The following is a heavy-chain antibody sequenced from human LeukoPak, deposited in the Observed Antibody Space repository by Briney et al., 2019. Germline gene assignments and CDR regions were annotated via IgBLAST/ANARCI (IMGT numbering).Heavy chain of an antibody. CDR1: GFTVSSNY. V-gene: IGHV3-23*01. J-gene: IGHJ3*02. D-gene: IGHD6-19*01. CDR2: ISGSGSST. Sequence: GGSLRLSCAASGFTVSSNYMSWVRQAPGKGLEWVSAISGSGSSTYYADSVKGRFTISRDNSKNTLYLQMNSLRAEDTAVYYCAKDKVQVAGLGAFDIWGQGTMVTVSS. CDR3: AKDKVQVAGLGAFDI.